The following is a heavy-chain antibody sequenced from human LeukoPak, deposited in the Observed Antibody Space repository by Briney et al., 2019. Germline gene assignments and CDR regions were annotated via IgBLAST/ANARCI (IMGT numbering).Heavy chain of an antibody. V-gene: IGHV4-59*01. D-gene: IGHD3-22*01. CDR3: VRGGYYDSSGYDIDY. CDR2: IYYSGST. CDR1: GGSISSYY. Sequence: SETLSLTCTVSGGSISSYYWSWIRQPPGKGLEWIGYIYYSGSTNYNPSLKSRVTISVDTSKNQFSLKLSSVTAADTAVYYCVRGGYYDSSGYDIDYWGQGTLVTVSS. J-gene: IGHJ4*02.